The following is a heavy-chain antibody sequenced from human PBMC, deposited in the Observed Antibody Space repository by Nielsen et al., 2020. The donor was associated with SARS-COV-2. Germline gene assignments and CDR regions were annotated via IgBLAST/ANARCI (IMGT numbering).Heavy chain of an antibody. CDR2: ISAYNGNT. CDR1: GYTFTSYG. Sequence: ASVKVSCKASGYTFTSYGISWVRQAPGQGLEWMGWISAYNGNTNYAQKLQGRVTMTTDTSTSTVYMELSSLRSEDTAVYYCARLTAALDYWGQGTLVTVSS. J-gene: IGHJ4*02. V-gene: IGHV1-18*01. D-gene: IGHD2-21*02. CDR3: ARLTAALDY.